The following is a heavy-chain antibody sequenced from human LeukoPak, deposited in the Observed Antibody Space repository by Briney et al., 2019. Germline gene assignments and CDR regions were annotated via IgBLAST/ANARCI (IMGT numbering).Heavy chain of an antibody. V-gene: IGHV3-23*01. D-gene: IGHD6-6*01. CDR2: ISISGENT. Sequence: GGSLRLSCAASGFTFSSYAMSWVRQAPGKGLEWVSAISISGENTYYADSVKGRFTISRDTSRNTLYLQMRSLRAEDTAVYYCARLISTSSSRFSDYWGQGTLVTASS. CDR3: ARLISTSSSRFSDY. CDR1: GFTFSSYA. J-gene: IGHJ4*02.